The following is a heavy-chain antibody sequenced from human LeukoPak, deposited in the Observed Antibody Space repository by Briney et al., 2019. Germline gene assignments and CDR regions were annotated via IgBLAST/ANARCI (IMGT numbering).Heavy chain of an antibody. CDR2: ISANNGET. V-gene: IGHV1-18*04. CDR3: ARVPPSAHQLFCSDY. Sequence: ASVKVSCKASGYTFTNYGISWVRHAPGQGLEWMSWISANNGETRYAQNFQGRVTMTTDTSTTTAYMELRSLRSDDTAVYYCARVPPSAHQLFCSDYWGQGTQVTISS. D-gene: IGHD2-2*01. J-gene: IGHJ4*02. CDR1: GYTFTNYG.